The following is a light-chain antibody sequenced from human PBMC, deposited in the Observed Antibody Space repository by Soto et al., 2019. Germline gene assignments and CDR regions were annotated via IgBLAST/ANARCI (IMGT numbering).Light chain of an antibody. J-gene: IGKJ2*01. Sequence: DIVMTQSPDSLAVSLGERATINCTSGRSLFYSPHNKSYLAWYQQKVGQPPQMLIYWASTRESGVSDRFRGSGSGTDFTLTISSLQADDVAVYYCQQYYRAPRTFGQGTKVE. CDR1: RSLFYSPHNKSY. CDR2: WAS. V-gene: IGKV4-1*01. CDR3: QQYYRAPRT.